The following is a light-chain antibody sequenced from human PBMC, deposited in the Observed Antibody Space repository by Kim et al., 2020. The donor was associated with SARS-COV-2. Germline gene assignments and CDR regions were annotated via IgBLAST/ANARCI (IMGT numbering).Light chain of an antibody. CDR2: DVT. CDR3: SSYASSSTYV. V-gene: IGLV2-14*03. J-gene: IGLJ1*01. Sequence: QSALTQTASVSGSPGQSITISCAGTSSDVGGYNYVSWYQQHPGKAPKLMIYDVTQRPSGVSNRFSASKYGNTASLTISGLQAEDEADYFCSSYASSSTYVFGTGTKVTVL. CDR1: SSDVGGYNY.